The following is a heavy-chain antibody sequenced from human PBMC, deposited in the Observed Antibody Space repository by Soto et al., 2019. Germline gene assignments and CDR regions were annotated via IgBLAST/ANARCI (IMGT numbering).Heavy chain of an antibody. CDR3: ATVGGILFPYYFDY. CDR1: GYTLTELS. J-gene: IGHJ4*02. Sequence: ASVKVTCKDSGYTLTELSMHWVRQAPGKGLEWMGGFDPEDGETIYAQKFQGRVTMTEDTSTDTAYMELSSLRSEDTAVYYCATVGGILFPYYFDYWGQGTLVTVSS. CDR2: FDPEDGET. V-gene: IGHV1-24*01. D-gene: IGHD3-10*01.